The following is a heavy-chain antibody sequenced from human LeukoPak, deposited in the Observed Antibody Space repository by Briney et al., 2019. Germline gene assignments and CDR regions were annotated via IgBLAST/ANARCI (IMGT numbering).Heavy chain of an antibody. J-gene: IGHJ4*02. CDR2: IYHSGST. CDR3: ASFVEGYDYYFDY. CDR1: GGSISSSNW. D-gene: IGHD3-3*01. Sequence: SGTLSLTCAVSGGSISSSNWWSWVRQPPGKGLEWIGEIYHSGSTNYNPSLKSRVTISVDKSKNQFSLKLSSVTAADTAVYYCASFVEGYDYYFDYWGQGTLVTVSS. V-gene: IGHV4-4*02.